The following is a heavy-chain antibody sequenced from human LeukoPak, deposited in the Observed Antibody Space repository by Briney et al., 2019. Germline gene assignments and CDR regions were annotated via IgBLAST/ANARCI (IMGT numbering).Heavy chain of an antibody. CDR1: GFTFSSYA. V-gene: IGHV3-23*01. D-gene: IGHD3-22*01. Sequence: GGSLRLSCAASGFTFSSYAMSWVRQAPGKGLEWVSAISGSGGSTYYADSVKGRFTISRDNSKNTLYLQMNSLRAEDTAVYYCAKGSQYYYDSSGSDYWGQGALVTVSS. CDR2: ISGSGGST. CDR3: AKGSQYYYDSSGSDY. J-gene: IGHJ4*02.